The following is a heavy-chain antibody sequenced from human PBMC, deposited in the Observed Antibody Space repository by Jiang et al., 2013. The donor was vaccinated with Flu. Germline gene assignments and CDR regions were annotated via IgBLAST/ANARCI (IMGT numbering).Heavy chain of an antibody. D-gene: IGHD2-15*01. V-gene: IGHV1-18*01. Sequence: GAEVKKPGASVKVSCKASGYTFTSYGISWVRQAPGQGLEWMGWISAYNGNTNYAQKLQGRVTMTTDTSTSTAYMELRSLRSDDTAVYYCARDRYCSGGSCYSGNRYFDYWGQGTLVTVSS. CDR2: ISAYNGNT. CDR3: ARDRYCSGGSCYSGNRYFDY. J-gene: IGHJ4*02. CDR1: GYTFTSYG.